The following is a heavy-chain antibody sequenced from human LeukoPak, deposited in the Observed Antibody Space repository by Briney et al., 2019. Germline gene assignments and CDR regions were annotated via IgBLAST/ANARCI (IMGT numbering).Heavy chain of an antibody. Sequence: GGSLRLSCAASGFTFSSYSMNWVRQAPGKGLECVSAISGDGVSPYYADSVRGRFTISRDNSKNTLYLQMNSLRVEDTAVYFCARDPGAFPYFFDCWGQGTLVTVSS. V-gene: IGHV3-23*01. CDR1: GFTFSSYS. CDR3: ARDPGAFPYFFDC. J-gene: IGHJ4*02. D-gene: IGHD4/OR15-4a*01. CDR2: ISGDGVSP.